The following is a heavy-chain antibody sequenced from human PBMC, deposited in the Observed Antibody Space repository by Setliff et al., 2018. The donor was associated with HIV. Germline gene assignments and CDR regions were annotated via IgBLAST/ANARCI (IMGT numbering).Heavy chain of an antibody. V-gene: IGHV4-4*02. CDR3: AKTNIPMPRSGTRLES. J-gene: IGHJ4*02. CDR2: IFHDGTV. CDR1: GFSIKNDNW. Sequence: PSETLSLTCVVSGFSIKNDNWWNWVRQTPGKGLEWIGQIFHDGTVTYKPSLESRVTILMDILKNQISLNVTSVTAADTATYYCAKTNIPMPRSGTRLESWGPGRLVTVPQ. D-gene: IGHD2-2*02.